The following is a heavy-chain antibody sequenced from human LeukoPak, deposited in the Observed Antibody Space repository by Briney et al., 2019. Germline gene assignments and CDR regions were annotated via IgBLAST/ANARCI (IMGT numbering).Heavy chain of an antibody. Sequence: GASVKVSCKASGYTFTGYYMHWVRQAPGQGLEWMGWINPNSGGTNYAQKFQGRVTMTRDTSISTAYMELSRLRSDDTAVYYCARVSSYDYVWGRYRIWGQGTLVTVSS. CDR3: ARVSSYDYVWGRYRI. D-gene: IGHD3-16*02. J-gene: IGHJ4*02. CDR1: GYTFTGYY. V-gene: IGHV1-2*02. CDR2: INPNSGGT.